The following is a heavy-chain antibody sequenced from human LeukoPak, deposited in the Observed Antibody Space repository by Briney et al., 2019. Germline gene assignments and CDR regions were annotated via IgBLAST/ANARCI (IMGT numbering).Heavy chain of an antibody. Sequence: GSLRLSCAASGFTFSSYWMSWVRQAPGMGLEWVANIKQDGSEKYYVDSLKGRFTISRDNAKNSLYLQMNSLRAEDTAVYYCARAGTGSYSLGYWGQGTLVTVSS. V-gene: IGHV3-7*01. CDR2: IKQDGSEK. D-gene: IGHD1-26*01. CDR3: ARAGTGSYSLGY. J-gene: IGHJ4*02. CDR1: GFTFSSYW.